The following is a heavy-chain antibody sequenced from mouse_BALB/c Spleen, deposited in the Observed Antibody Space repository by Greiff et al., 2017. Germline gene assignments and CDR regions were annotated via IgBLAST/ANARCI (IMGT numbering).Heavy chain of an antibody. Sequence: EVQGVESGPGLVKPSQSLSLTCTVTGYSITSDYAWNWIRQFPGNKLEWMGYISYSGSTSYNPSLKSRISITRDTSKNQFFLQLNSVTTEDTATYYCARENYGNSYWYFDVWGAGTTVTVSS. CDR2: ISYSGST. V-gene: IGHV3-2*02. CDR1: GYSITSDYA. J-gene: IGHJ1*01. D-gene: IGHD2-1*01. CDR3: ARENYGNSYWYFDV.